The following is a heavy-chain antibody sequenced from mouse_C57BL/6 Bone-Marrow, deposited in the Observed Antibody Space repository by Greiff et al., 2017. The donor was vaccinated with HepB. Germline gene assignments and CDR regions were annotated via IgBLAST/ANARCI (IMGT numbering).Heavy chain of an antibody. CDR2: IHPNSGST. D-gene: IGHD2-1*01. J-gene: IGHJ3*01. CDR1: GYTFTSYW. V-gene: IGHV1-64*01. CDR3: ARGVYYGNYVWFAY. Sequence: QVQLQQPGAELVKPGASVKLSCKASGYTFTSYWMHWVKQRPGQGLEWIGMIHPNSGSTNYNEKFKSKATLTVDKSSSTAYMQLSSLTSEDSAVYYCARGVYYGNYVWFAYWGQGTLVTVSA.